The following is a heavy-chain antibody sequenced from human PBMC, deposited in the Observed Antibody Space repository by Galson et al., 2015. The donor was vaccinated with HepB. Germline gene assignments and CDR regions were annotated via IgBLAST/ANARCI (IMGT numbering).Heavy chain of an antibody. CDR1: GFIVSRYY. J-gene: IGHJ4*02. CDR3: ARGAYYEGSGSFWAWDY. Sequence: LRLSCAASGFIVSRYYMSWVRHAPVLGLAWVSDYYSGGSTYYADFVKERFIISRDNSKNTVDLQMNGLRGEDTAVYFCARGAYYEGSGSFWAWDYWGQGTLVTVYS. D-gene: IGHD3-10*01. CDR2: YYSGGST. V-gene: IGHV3-66*01.